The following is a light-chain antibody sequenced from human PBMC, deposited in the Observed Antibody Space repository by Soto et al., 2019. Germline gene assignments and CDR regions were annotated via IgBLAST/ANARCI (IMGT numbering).Light chain of an antibody. J-gene: IGKJ4*01. CDR1: QSISGY. V-gene: IGKV1-39*01. CDR3: QQSYSGPLT. Sequence: DIQMTPSPSSVSASVGYRVTITCRASQSISGYLNWYQQKPGKAPKVLIYAASSLQSGVPSRFSGIGSGTDFTLSISSLQPEDFATYYCQQSYSGPLTFGGGTKVDIK. CDR2: AAS.